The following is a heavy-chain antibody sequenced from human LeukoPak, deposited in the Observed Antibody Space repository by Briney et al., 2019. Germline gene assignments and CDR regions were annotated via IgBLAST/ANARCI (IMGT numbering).Heavy chain of an antibody. J-gene: IGHJ4*02. D-gene: IGHD2-2*01. CDR1: GYTFTSYY. CDR3: ARGGVPAAKGNDY. CDR2: INPNSGGT. Sequence: ASVKVSCKASGYTFTSYYMHWVRQAPGQGLEWMGWINPNSGGTNYAQKFQGRVTMTRDTSISTAYMELSRLRSDDTAVYYCARGGVPAAKGNDYWGQGTLVTVSS. V-gene: IGHV1-2*02.